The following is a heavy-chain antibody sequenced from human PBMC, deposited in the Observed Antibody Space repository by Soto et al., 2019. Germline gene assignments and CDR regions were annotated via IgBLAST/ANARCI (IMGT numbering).Heavy chain of an antibody. V-gene: IGHV4-34*01. CDR2: INHSGST. Sequence: SETLSLTCTVSGGSISSYYWSWIRQPPGKGLEWIGEINHSGSTNYNPSLKSRVTISVDTSKNQFSLKLSSVTAADTAVYYCARGLAGRLNWFDPWGQGTLVTVSS. CDR3: ARGLAGRLNWFDP. D-gene: IGHD6-19*01. CDR1: GGSISSYY. J-gene: IGHJ5*02.